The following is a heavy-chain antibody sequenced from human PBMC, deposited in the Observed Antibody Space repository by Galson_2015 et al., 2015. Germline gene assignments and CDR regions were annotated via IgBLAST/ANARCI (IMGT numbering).Heavy chain of an antibody. V-gene: IGHV1-2*04. CDR2: INPNTGGT. CDR1: GYTFTGYY. D-gene: IGHD2-2*01. CDR3: ARGRGYCITTTCHEFDY. J-gene: IGHJ4*02. Sequence: SVKVSCKASGYTFTGYYMHWVRQAPGQGLEWMELINPNTGGTRYAQNFQGWITMTRDTSISAAYMELSRLRSDDTAVYYCARGRGYCITTTCHEFDYWGQGTLVTVSS.